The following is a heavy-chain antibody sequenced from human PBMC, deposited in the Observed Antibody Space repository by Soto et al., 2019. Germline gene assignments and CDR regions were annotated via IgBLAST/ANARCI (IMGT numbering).Heavy chain of an antibody. D-gene: IGHD2-21*01. CDR3: ARERFQVISDGMDV. Sequence: GASVKVSCKSSTYTYNTHYIHWVRQAPGQGLEWMGWINPETGGTSYAQKFQGRVTLSRDTSINTAYLELSSLRFDDAAVYFCARERFQVISDGMDVWGQGTTVTVSS. J-gene: IGHJ6*02. V-gene: IGHV1-2*02. CDR1: TYTYNTHY. CDR2: INPETGGT.